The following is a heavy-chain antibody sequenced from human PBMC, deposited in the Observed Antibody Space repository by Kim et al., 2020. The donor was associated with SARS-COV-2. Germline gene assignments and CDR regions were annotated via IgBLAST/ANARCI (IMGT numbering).Heavy chain of an antibody. D-gene: IGHD6-19*01. CDR3: ARGPVAGKERSRFDP. J-gene: IGHJ5*02. CDR2: INAGNGNT. CDR1: GYTFTSYA. Sequence: ASVNVSCKASGYTFTSYAMHWVRQAPGQRLEWMGWINAGNGNTKYSQKFQGRVTITRDTSASTAYMELSSLRSEDTAVYYCARGPVAGKERSRFDPWGQGTLVTVSS. V-gene: IGHV1-3*01.